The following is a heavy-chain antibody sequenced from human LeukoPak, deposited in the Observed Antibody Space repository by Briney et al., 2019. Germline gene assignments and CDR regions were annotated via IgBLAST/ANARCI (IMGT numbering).Heavy chain of an antibody. D-gene: IGHD3-22*01. V-gene: IGHV3-15*01. CDR3: TTDLIGYYYDSSSNY. Sequence: KSGGSLRLSCAASGFTFSNAWMSWVCQAPGKGLEWVGRIKSKTDGGTTDYAAPVKGRFTISRDDSKNTLYLQMNSLKTEDTAVYYCTTDLIGYYYDSSSNYWGQGTLVTVSS. CDR2: IKSKTDGGTT. J-gene: IGHJ4*02. CDR1: GFTFSNAW.